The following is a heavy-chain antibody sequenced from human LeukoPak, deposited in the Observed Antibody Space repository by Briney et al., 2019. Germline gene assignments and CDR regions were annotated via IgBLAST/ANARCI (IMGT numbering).Heavy chain of an antibody. D-gene: IGHD5-18*01. CDR3: ATLGDTAMSEGGRDYFDY. V-gene: IGHV4-59*01. J-gene: IGHJ4*02. CDR1: GGSISSYY. Sequence: SETLSLTCTVSGGSISSYYWSWLRQPPGKGLEWIGYIYYSGSTNYNPSLKSRVTISVDTSKNQFSLKLSSVTAADTAVYYCATLGDTAMSEGGRDYFDYWGQGTLVTVSS. CDR2: IYYSGST.